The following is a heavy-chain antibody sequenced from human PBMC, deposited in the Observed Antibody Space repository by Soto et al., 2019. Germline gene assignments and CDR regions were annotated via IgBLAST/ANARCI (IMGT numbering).Heavy chain of an antibody. CDR2: ISSSGSTI. D-gene: IGHD3-9*01. CDR3: ARDGAYDSLTGYCVRGAFDI. Sequence: GGSLRLSCAASGFTFSDYYMSWIRQAPGKGLEWVSYISSSGSTIYYADSVKGRFTISRDNAKNSLYLQMNSLRAEDTAVYYCARDGAYDSLTGYCVRGAFDIWGQGTMVTVSS. V-gene: IGHV3-11*01. CDR1: GFTFSDYY. J-gene: IGHJ3*02.